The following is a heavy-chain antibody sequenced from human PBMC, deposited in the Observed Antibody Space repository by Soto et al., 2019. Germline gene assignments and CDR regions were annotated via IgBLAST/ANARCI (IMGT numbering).Heavy chain of an antibody. D-gene: IGHD3-3*01. V-gene: IGHV1-69*08. Sequence: QVQLVQSGAEVRKPGSSVKVSCKAPGGTFSTYIISWVRQAPGQGLEWMGRIIPIPDITNYAQKFQGRVTVTADRSMRTAYMELTSLKSEDTAVYYCARDRITTRGDAFDLWGQGTMVTGSS. CDR3: ARDRITTRGDAFDL. J-gene: IGHJ3*01. CDR2: IIPIPDIT. CDR1: GGTFSTYI.